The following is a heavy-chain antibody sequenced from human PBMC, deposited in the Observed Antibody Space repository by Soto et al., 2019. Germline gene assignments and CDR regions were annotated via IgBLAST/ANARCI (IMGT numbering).Heavy chain of an antibody. V-gene: IGHV4-61*01. Sequence: SETLSLTGTVSGGSVSSGSYYWSWIRQPPGKGLEWIGYIYYIGSTNYNPSLKSRVTISVDTYKKQFSLKLSSVTAADTAVYYCARVAAVAGTIDYWGQGTLVTFSS. J-gene: IGHJ4*02. CDR2: IYYIGST. D-gene: IGHD6-19*01. CDR1: GGSVSSGSYY. CDR3: ARVAAVAGTIDY.